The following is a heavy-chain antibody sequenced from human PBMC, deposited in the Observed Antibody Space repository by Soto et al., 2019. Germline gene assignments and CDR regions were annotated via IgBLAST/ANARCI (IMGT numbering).Heavy chain of an antibody. J-gene: IGHJ4*02. CDR3: TTAGDSSGLFFDY. CDR2: IKSKTDGGTT. Sequence: EVQLVESGGGLVKPGGSLRLSCAASGFTFSNAWMNWVRQPPGKGLEWVGRIKSKTDGGTTDYAAPVNGRFTISRDDSKNTLYLQMNSLKTEDTAVYYCTTAGDSSGLFFDYWGQGTLVTVSS. D-gene: IGHD3-22*01. V-gene: IGHV3-15*07. CDR1: GFTFSNAW.